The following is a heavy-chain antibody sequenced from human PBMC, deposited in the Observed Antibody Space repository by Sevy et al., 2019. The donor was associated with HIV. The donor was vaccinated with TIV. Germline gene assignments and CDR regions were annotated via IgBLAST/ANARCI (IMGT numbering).Heavy chain of an antibody. D-gene: IGHD3-22*01. Sequence: GGSLRLSCAASGFTFSSYGMHWVRQAPGKGLEWVGVIWNDRSNKHYADSVKGRFTISRDNSKNTLYLQMNSLRAEDTAVYYCASLPNNYYDSSGSSGDDAFDIWGQGTMVTVSS. V-gene: IGHV3-33*01. CDR1: GFTFSSYG. CDR3: ASLPNNYYDSSGSSGDDAFDI. CDR2: IWNDRSNK. J-gene: IGHJ3*02.